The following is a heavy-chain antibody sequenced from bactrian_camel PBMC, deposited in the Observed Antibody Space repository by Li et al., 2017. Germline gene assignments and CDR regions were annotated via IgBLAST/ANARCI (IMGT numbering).Heavy chain of an antibody. J-gene: IGHJ4*01. D-gene: IGHD2*01. Sequence: HVQLVESGGGSVQAGGSLRLSCVASGDTDSGVSGSICMGWFRQAPGKEREGVAVVDTEDGSTVYADSVRGRFTDSRDNDKNMFYLQMNNLKSGDTGMYYCAASVGWFGSLSPREYTDWGQGTQVTVS. V-gene: IGHV3S1*01. CDR1: GDTDSGVSGSIC. CDR2: VDTEDGST. CDR3: AASVGWFGSLSPREYTD.